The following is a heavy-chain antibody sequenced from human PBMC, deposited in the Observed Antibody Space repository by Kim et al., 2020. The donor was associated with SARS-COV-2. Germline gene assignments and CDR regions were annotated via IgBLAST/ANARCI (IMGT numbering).Heavy chain of an antibody. CDR1: GGSFSGYY. Sequence: SETLSLTCAVYGGSFSGYYWSWIRQPPGKGLEWIGEINHSGSTNYNPSLKSRVTISVDTSKNQFSLKLSSVTAADTAVYYCATETLDGIAAAGDFDYWGQGTRVTVSS. D-gene: IGHD6-13*01. CDR2: INHSGST. V-gene: IGHV4-34*01. CDR3: ATETLDGIAAAGDFDY. J-gene: IGHJ4*02.